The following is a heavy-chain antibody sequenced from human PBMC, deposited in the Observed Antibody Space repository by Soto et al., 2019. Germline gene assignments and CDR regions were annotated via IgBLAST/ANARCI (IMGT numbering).Heavy chain of an antibody. V-gene: IGHV3-23*01. D-gene: IGHD6-13*01. CDR2: ISGSGGST. CDR3: AQGGKQLISFGY. Sequence: GGSLRLSCAASGFTFSSYAMSWVRQAPGKGLEWVSAISGSGGSTYYADSVKGRFTISRDNSKNTLYLQMNSLRAEDTAVYYCAQGGKQLISFGYWGQGTLATASS. J-gene: IGHJ4*02. CDR1: GFTFSSYA.